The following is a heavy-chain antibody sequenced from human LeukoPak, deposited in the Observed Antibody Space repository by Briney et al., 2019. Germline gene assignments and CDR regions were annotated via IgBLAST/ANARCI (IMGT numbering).Heavy chain of an antibody. J-gene: IGHJ6*03. CDR1: GFTFSSYG. D-gene: IGHD6-13*01. Sequence: GGSLRLSCAASGFTFSSYGMSWVRQAPGKGLEWVSAISGSGGSTYYADSVKGRFTISRDNSKNTLYLQMNSLRAEDTAVYYCARGSGYSSSWYNDYYYYYMDVWGKGTTVTISS. CDR3: ARGSGYSSSWYNDYYYYYMDV. V-gene: IGHV3-23*01. CDR2: ISGSGGST.